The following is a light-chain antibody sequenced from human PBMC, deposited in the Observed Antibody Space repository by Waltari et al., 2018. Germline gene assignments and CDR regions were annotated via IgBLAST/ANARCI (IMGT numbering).Light chain of an antibody. CDR1: QSGSRSY. Sequence: EIVLTQSPGTLSLSPGERATLSCRASQSGSRSYLAWYQQKPGQAPRLLIYGASSRATGIPDRFSGSGSGTDFTLTISRLEPEDFALYFCQQYGSSPLAFGQGTKVEIK. J-gene: IGKJ1*01. CDR2: GAS. V-gene: IGKV3-20*01. CDR3: QQYGSSPLA.